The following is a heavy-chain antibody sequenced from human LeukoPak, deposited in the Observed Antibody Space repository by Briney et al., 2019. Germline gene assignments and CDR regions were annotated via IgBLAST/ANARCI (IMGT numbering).Heavy chain of an antibody. V-gene: IGHV3-73*01. CDR3: TRRESSNWYDY. Sequence: PGGSLRLSCAASGFTFSGSAIHWVRQASGKGLEWVGRIRGKGNNYATALAASVKGRFTISRDDSKNTAYLQMNSLKSEDTALYYCTRRESSNWYDYWGQGTLVTVSS. CDR1: GFTFSGSA. CDR2: IRGKGNNYAT. J-gene: IGHJ5*01. D-gene: IGHD6-13*01.